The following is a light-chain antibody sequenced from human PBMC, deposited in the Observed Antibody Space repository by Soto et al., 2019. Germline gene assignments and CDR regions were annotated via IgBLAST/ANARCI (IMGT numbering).Light chain of an antibody. J-gene: IGKJ1*01. CDR3: QHYNSYTWT. CDR2: KAS. V-gene: IGKV1-5*03. CDR1: QTISSW. Sequence: DIPLTQSPSTLSGSLGVRATLTCLASQTISSWLAWYQQKPGKAPKLLIYKASSLQSGVPSRFSGSGSGTEFTLTISSLQPDDFATYYCQHYNSYTWTFGQGTKVDIK.